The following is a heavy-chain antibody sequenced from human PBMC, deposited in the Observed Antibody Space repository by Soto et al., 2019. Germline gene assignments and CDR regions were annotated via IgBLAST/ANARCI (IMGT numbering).Heavy chain of an antibody. CDR3: ARGWDASYYYDSTGYFPPGY. Sequence: ASVKVSCKASGYTFTSSGSSWVRQAPGQGLEWMGWISAYNGNTNYAQKLQGRVTMTTDTSTSTAYMELRSLSSDDTAVYYCARGWDASYYYDSTGYFPPGYCGQGNLVTVS. V-gene: IGHV1-18*01. CDR1: GYTFTSSG. CDR2: ISAYNGNT. J-gene: IGHJ4*02. D-gene: IGHD3-22*01.